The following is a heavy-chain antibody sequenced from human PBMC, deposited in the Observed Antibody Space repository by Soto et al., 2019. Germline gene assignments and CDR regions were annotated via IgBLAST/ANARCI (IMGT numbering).Heavy chain of an antibody. CDR3: ARGNSKGVFGPYGMDV. J-gene: IGHJ6*02. D-gene: IGHD3-16*02. V-gene: IGHV1-46*01. CDR1: GYTLTSYY. Sequence: ASVKVSCKASGYTLTSYYIHWIRQAPGQGLEWMGIINPNGGSTSYAQRFQGRVTMTRDTSTSTVYMELSSLRSEDTAVYYCARGNSKGVFGPYGMDVLGQGTTVTVSS. CDR2: INPNGGST.